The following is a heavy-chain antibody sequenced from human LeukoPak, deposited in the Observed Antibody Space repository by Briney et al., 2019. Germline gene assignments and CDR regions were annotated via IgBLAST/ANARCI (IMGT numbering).Heavy chain of an antibody. J-gene: IGHJ4*02. CDR2: INWDGDIT. V-gene: IGHV3-43*02. Sequence: GGSLRLSCVVSGFTFSSYAMSWVRQAPGKGLEWVSLINWDGDITEYADSVKGRFTISRDNSKNSLFLQMNSLRTEDTALYYCAKGNILTGPPDSWGQGTLVTVSS. CDR1: GFTFSSYA. CDR3: AKGNILTGPPDS. D-gene: IGHD3-9*01.